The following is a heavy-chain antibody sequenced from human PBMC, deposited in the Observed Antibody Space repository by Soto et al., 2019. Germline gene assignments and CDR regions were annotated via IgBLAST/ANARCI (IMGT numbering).Heavy chain of an antibody. Sequence: SGTLSLTCAVSGGYFRSSDWWSWVRKPPGQGLEWIGEIYRTGSTNYNPSPKSRVTISLDKSENQFSLKVTSLTAADTAVYYCASRDPGTSVDYWGQGTLVTVSS. CDR3: ASRDPGTSVDY. CDR2: IYRTGST. D-gene: IGHD1-7*01. CDR1: GGYFRSSDW. V-gene: IGHV4-4*02. J-gene: IGHJ4*02.